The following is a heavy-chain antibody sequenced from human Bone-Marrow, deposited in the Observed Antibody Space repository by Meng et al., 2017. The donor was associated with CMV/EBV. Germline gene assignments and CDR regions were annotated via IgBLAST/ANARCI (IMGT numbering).Heavy chain of an antibody. J-gene: IGHJ3*02. Sequence: GSLRLSCTVSGGSISSYYWSWIRQPPGKGLEWIGYIYYSGSTNYNPSLKSRVTISVDTSKNQFSLKLSSVTAADTAVYYCARETYCSSTSCYTKDGAFDIWGQGTMVTVSS. D-gene: IGHD2-2*02. CDR3: ARETYCSSTSCYTKDGAFDI. V-gene: IGHV4-59*01. CDR2: IYYSGST. CDR1: GGSISSYY.